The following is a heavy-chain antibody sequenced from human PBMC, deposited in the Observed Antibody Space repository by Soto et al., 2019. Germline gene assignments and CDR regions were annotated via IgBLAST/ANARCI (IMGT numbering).Heavy chain of an antibody. CDR3: ARVGQYDFSSYNWFDP. Sequence: PGESLKISCKGSGYSFTSYWISWVRQMPGKGLEWMGRIDPSDSYTNYSPSFQGHVTISAGKSISTAYLQWSSLKASDTAMYYCARVGQYDFSSYNWFDPWGQGTLVTVS. J-gene: IGHJ5*02. D-gene: IGHD3-3*01. CDR2: IDPSDSYT. V-gene: IGHV5-10-1*01. CDR1: GYSFTSYW.